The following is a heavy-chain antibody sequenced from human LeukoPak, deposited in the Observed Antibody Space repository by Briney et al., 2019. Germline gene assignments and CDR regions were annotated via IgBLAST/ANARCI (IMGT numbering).Heavy chain of an antibody. CDR2: ISYEGSNK. CDR3: AKHRMAEYTYGSYYFDY. CDR1: GFTFSNYG. D-gene: IGHD5-18*01. J-gene: IGHJ4*02. V-gene: IGHV3-30*18. Sequence: GSLRLSCAASGFTFSNYGMHWVRQAPGKGLEGVAVISYEGSNKYYADSPKGRFTISRDNSKNTLYLQMNSLRAEDTAVYYCAKHRMAEYTYGSYYFDYWGQGTLVTVSS.